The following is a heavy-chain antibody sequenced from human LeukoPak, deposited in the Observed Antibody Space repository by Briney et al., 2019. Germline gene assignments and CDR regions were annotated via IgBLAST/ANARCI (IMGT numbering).Heavy chain of an antibody. CDR1: GGTFSSYA. CDR3: ARSLGYCSGGSCYEYYFDY. D-gene: IGHD2-15*01. J-gene: IGHJ4*02. V-gene: IGHV1-69*13. CDR2: IIPIFGTA. Sequence: ASVKVSCKASGGTFSSYAISWVRQAPGQGLEWMGGIIPIFGTANYAQKFQGGVTITADESTSTAYMELSSLRSEDTAVYYCARSLGYCSGGSCYEYYFDYWGQGTLVTVSS.